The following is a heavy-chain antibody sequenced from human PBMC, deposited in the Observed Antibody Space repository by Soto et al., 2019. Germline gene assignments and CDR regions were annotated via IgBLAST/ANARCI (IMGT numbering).Heavy chain of an antibody. Sequence: SETLSLTCTVSGGSIINFYWRWIRQPPEKGLEWIGCIYYGGDTYYNPSLKSRISISIDTSKNQFSLSLRSVTAADTAIYYCAKDASCISCGAWGQGAPVTVSS. CDR1: GGSIINFY. CDR2: IYYGGDT. CDR3: AKDASCISCGA. J-gene: IGHJ4*02. V-gene: IGHV4-59*12. D-gene: IGHD1-26*01.